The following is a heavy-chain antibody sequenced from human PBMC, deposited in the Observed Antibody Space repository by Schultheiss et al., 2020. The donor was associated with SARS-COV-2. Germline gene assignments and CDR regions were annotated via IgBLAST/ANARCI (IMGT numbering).Heavy chain of an antibody. D-gene: IGHD6-19*01. J-gene: IGHJ4*02. CDR3: AKIDAPQWLGPLDN. Sequence: GGSLRLSCAASGFTFSSYSMNWVRQAPGKGLEWVSSISSSSSYIYYADSVKGRFTISRDNSNSTLFLQMNSLRVEDTAIYYCAKIDAPQWLGPLDNWGRGTLVTVSS. CDR1: GFTFSSYS. V-gene: IGHV3-21*04. CDR2: ISSSSSYI.